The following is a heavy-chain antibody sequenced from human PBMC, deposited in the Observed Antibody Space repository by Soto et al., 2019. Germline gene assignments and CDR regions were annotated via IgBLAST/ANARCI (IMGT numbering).Heavy chain of an antibody. Sequence: PSETLSLTCAVYGGSFSGYYWSWIRQPPGKGLEWIGEINHSGSTNYNPSLKSRVTISVDTSKNQFSLKLSSVTAADTAVYYCARSPCLIGVVPRGFWFDPWGQGTLVTVSS. CDR1: GGSFSGYY. D-gene: IGHD2-2*01. V-gene: IGHV4-34*01. CDR2: INHSGST. CDR3: ARSPCLIGVVPRGFWFDP. J-gene: IGHJ5*02.